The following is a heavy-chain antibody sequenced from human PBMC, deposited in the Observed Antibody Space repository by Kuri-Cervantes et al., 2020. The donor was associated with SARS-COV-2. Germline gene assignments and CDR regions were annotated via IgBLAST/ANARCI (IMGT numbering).Heavy chain of an antibody. CDR2: INSDGSST. CDR1: GFTFSSYW. J-gene: IGHJ4*02. CDR3: ARGGAYGDYFHY. D-gene: IGHD4-17*01. Sequence: GGSLRLSCAASGFTFSSYWMHWVRQAPGKGLVWVSRINSDGSSTSYADSVKGRFTISRDNAKNTLYLQMNSLRAEDTAVYYCARGGAYGDYFHYWGQGTRVTVSS. V-gene: IGHV3-74*01.